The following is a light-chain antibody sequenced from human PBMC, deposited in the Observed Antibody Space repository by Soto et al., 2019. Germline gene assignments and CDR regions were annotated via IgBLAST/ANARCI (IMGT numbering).Light chain of an antibody. CDR1: QSVSSSY. J-gene: IGKJ4*01. CDR3: QQYDNSPLT. Sequence: ETVMTRSPATLSVSPGERPTLSCRASQSVSSSYLAWYQQKPGQAPRLLIYGASNRATGIADRFSGSGSGTDFTLTISRLEPEDFAVYYCQQYDNSPLTFGGGTKVDIK. V-gene: IGKV3-20*01. CDR2: GAS.